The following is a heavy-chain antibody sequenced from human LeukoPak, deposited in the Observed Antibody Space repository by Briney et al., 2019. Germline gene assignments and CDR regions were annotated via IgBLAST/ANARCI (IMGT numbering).Heavy chain of an antibody. Sequence: GGSLRLSCAASGFTFDDYGMSWVRQAPGKGLEWVSGINWNGGSTEYADSVKGRFTISRDNAKNSLYLQMNSLRAEDTALYYCARGGYSSSSSDYWGQGTLVTVSS. V-gene: IGHV3-20*04. J-gene: IGHJ4*02. CDR2: INWNGGST. CDR3: ARGGYSSSSSDY. D-gene: IGHD6-13*01. CDR1: GFTFDDYG.